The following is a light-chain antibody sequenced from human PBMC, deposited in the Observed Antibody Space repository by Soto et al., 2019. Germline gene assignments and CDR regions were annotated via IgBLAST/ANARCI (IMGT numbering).Light chain of an antibody. J-gene: IGLJ1*01. CDR3: QSYDSSLSGLYV. Sequence: QSSLTQPPSVSGAPGQRVTISCTGSSSSIGAGYDVHWYQQLPGTAPKLLIYGNSNRPSGVPDRFSGSKSGTSASLAITGLQAEDEADYYCQSYDSSLSGLYVFGTGTKDTVL. CDR1: SSSIGAGYD. CDR2: GNS. V-gene: IGLV1-40*01.